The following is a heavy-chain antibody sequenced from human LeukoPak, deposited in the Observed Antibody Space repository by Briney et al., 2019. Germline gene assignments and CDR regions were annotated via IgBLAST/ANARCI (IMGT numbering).Heavy chain of an antibody. CDR3: AKSFRSTSLDY. CDR1: GFTLSSYG. J-gene: IGHJ4*02. Sequence: GGTLRLSCAASGFTLSSYGMSWVRQAPGKGLEWVSAISGSGSNTYYADSVKGRFTISRDNSKNTLYLQMNSLRAEDTAVYYCAKSFRSTSLDYWGQGTLVTVSS. D-gene: IGHD2-2*01. V-gene: IGHV3-23*01. CDR2: ISGSGSNT.